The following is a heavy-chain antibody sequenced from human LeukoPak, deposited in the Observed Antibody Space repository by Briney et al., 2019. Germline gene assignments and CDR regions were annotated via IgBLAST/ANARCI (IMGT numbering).Heavy chain of an antibody. CDR2: IYTSGST. CDR1: GGSISSYY. CDR3: ARDVPGPRMITFGGVIVPNWFDP. Sequence: SETLSLTCTVSGGSISSYYWSWIRQPAGKGLEWIGRIYTSGSTNYNPSLKSRVTMSVDTSKNQFSLKLSSVTAADTAVYYCARDVPGPRMITFGGVIVPNWFDPWGQGTLVTVSS. V-gene: IGHV4-4*07. J-gene: IGHJ5*02. D-gene: IGHD3-16*02.